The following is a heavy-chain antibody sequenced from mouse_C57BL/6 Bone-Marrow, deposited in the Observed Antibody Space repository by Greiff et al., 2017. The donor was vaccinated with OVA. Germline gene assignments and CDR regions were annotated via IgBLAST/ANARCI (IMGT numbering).Heavy chain of an antibody. D-gene: IGHD2-2*01. CDR1: GFTFTAYY. V-gene: IGHV7-3*01. J-gene: IGHJ3*01. CDR3: AIPGGLGYPFAY. Sequence: EVKLVESGGGLVQPGGSLSLSCAASGFTFTAYYMSWVRQPPGTALEWLGFIRNKANGYTTEYTASVKGRFTISRDNSQSNLYLQMNALRSEDSATYYCAIPGGLGYPFAYWGQGTLVTVSA. CDR2: IRNKANGYTT.